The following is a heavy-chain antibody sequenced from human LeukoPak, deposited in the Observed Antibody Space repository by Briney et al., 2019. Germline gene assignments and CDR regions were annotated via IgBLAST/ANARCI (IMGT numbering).Heavy chain of an antibody. J-gene: IGHJ6*03. CDR3: VRAVIRASNGGSHYYYMDV. D-gene: IGHD5-18*01. CDR2: IYTSGST. CDR1: GGSISSYY. V-gene: IGHV4-4*07. Sequence: SETLSLTCTVSGGSISSYYWSWIRQPAGKGLEWIGRIYTSGSTNYNPSLKSRVTMSVDTSKNQFSLKLSSVTAADTAMYYCVRAVIRASNGGSHYYYMDVWGKGTTVIVSS.